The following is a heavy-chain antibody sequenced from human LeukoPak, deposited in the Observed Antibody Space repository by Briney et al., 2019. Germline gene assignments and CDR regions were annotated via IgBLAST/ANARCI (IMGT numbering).Heavy chain of an antibody. V-gene: IGHV4-59*01. CDR2: IYYSGST. Sequence: PSETLSITCTVSGGSISSYYWSWIRQPPGKGLEWIGYIYYSGSTNYNPSLKSRVTISVDTSKNQFSLKLSSVTAADTAVYYCAGQGRSDAFDIWGQGTMVTVSS. CDR3: AGQGRSDAFDI. J-gene: IGHJ3*02. CDR1: GGSISSYY.